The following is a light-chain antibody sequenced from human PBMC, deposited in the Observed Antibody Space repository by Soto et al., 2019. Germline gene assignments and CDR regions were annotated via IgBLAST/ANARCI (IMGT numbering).Light chain of an antibody. CDR3: KQYGSSPLT. Sequence: EVVLTQSPGTLSLSPGEGATLSCRARQSVSSSYLAWYQQTAGQAPRLLIFGASSRASGIPDRFSGSGSGTDFTLTISRLEPEDFAMYYCKQYGSSPLTFGGGNKVESK. J-gene: IGKJ4*01. CDR2: GAS. V-gene: IGKV3-20*01. CDR1: QSVSSSY.